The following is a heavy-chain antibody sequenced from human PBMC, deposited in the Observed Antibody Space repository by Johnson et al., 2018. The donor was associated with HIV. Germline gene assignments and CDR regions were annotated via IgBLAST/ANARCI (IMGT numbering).Heavy chain of an antibody. V-gene: IGHV3-13*01. J-gene: IGHJ3*02. CDR1: GFTFSSYD. CDR2: IGTAGDT. D-gene: IGHD1-26*01. Sequence: VQVVESGGGLVQPGGSLRLSCVASGFTFSSYDMHWVRQATGKGLEWVSGIGTAGDTYYPGSVKGRFTISRENAKNSLYLQMNSLRVGDTAVYYCVRGGATSYDAFDSWGQGTMVTVSS. CDR3: VRGGATSYDAFDS.